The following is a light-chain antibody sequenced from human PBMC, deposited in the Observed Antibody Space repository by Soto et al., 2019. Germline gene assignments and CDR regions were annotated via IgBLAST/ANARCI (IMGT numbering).Light chain of an antibody. CDR1: ESVSSN. J-gene: IGKJ1*01. V-gene: IGKV3-11*01. Sequence: EIVMTQSPATLSVSPGERATLSCRASESVSSNLAWYQQKPGQAPRLLFYDASNRATGIPARFSGSGSGTDFTLTISSLEPEDFAIYYCQQRSNWPWTFGQGTKVDIK. CDR2: DAS. CDR3: QQRSNWPWT.